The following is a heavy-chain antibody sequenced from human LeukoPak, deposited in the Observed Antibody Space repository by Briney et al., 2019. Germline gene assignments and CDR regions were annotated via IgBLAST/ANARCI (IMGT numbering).Heavy chain of an antibody. V-gene: IGHV4-61*02. J-gene: IGHJ6*03. D-gene: IGHD3-10*01. CDR3: ARLYGSGRKEPVRYMDV. CDR1: GGSISSGSYY. Sequence: SQTLSLTCTVSGGSISSGSYYWSWIRQPAGKGLEWIGRIYTSGSTNYNPSLKSRVTISVDTSKNQFSLKLSSVTAADTAVYYCARLYGSGRKEPVRYMDVWGEGTTVTVSS. CDR2: IYTSGST.